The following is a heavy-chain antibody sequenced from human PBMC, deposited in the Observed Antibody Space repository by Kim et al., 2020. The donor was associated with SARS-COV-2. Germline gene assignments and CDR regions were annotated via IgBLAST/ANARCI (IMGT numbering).Heavy chain of an antibody. D-gene: IGHD1-7*01. J-gene: IGHJ4*02. CDR1: GFTFSDYD. CDR2: ICWNSGRI. CDR3: ARELSN. V-gene: IGHV3-9*01. Sequence: GGSLRLSCAASGFTFSDYDMHWVRQAPGKGLEWVSVICWNSGRIAYAASVKGRFTISRDNTNNSLYLQMNSLRAEDTSLYYCARELSNWGQGTLVTVSS.